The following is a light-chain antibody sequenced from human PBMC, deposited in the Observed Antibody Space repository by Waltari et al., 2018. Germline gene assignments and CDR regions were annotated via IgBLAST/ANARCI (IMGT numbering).Light chain of an antibody. J-gene: IGKJ3*01. Sequence: ENVLTQSPGTLSLSPGERATLSCRASQSVSDLSLAWYQQKPGQSPRLLLYGASRRATGIPDRFSGGGSGTDFIFRISRLEPEDFAVYYCQQYGDPPYTFGPGTKLEI. CDR2: GAS. V-gene: IGKV3-20*01. CDR1: QSVSDLS. CDR3: QQYGDPPYT.